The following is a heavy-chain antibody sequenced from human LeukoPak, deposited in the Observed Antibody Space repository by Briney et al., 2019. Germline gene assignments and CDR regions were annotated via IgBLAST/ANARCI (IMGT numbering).Heavy chain of an antibody. CDR2: TWYDGSNK. CDR3: ARDMVRGGASVYGMDV. V-gene: IGHV3-33*08. CDR1: GFTFSGSA. J-gene: IGHJ6*02. D-gene: IGHD3-10*01. Sequence: GGSLRLSCAASGFTFSGSAMSWVRQAPGKGLEWVAATWYDGSNKYYADSVKGRFTISRDNSKNTLYLQMNSLRAEDTAVYYCARDMVRGGASVYGMDVWGQGTTVTVSS.